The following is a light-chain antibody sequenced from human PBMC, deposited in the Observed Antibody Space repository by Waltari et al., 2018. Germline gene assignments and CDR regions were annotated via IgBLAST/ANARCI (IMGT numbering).Light chain of an antibody. CDR3: CSYAGSHTVL. CDR2: DVT. J-gene: IGLJ2*01. V-gene: IGLV2-11*01. Sequence: QSALTQPRSVSGSPGQSVTISCTGTSSDVGGYNYVSWYQQYAGQVPKLLIYDVTGRPSGVPHRFSGSKSGNMASLTISGLQADDEADYYCCSYAGSHTVLFGGGTKVTVL. CDR1: SSDVGGYNY.